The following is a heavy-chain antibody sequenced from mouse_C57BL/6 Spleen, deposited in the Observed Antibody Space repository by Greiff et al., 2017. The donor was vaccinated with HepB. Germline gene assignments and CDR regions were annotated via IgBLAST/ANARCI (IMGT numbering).Heavy chain of an antibody. D-gene: IGHD1-1*01. Sequence: QVQLQQSGPELVKPGASVKISCKASGYAFSSSWMNWVKQRPGKGLEWIGRIYPGDGDTNYNGKFKGKATLTADKSSSTAYMQLSSLTSEDAAVYVCAREEFITTVPDYWGQGTTLTVSS. CDR2: IYPGDGDT. J-gene: IGHJ2*01. CDR1: GYAFSSSW. CDR3: AREEFITTVPDY. V-gene: IGHV1-82*01.